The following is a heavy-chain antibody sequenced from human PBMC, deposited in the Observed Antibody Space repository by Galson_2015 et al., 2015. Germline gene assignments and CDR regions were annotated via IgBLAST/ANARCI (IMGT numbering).Heavy chain of an antibody. D-gene: IGHD4-23*01. CDR2: INHSGST. J-gene: IGHJ4*02. V-gene: IGHV4-34*01. CDR1: GGSFSGYY. CDR3: ARGLGTRQGY. Sequence: ETLSLTCAVYGGSFSGYYWSWIRPPPGQGLEWIGEINHSGSTNYNPSLKSRVTISVDTSKNQFSLKLSSVTAADTAVYYCARGLGTRQGYWGQGTLVTVSS.